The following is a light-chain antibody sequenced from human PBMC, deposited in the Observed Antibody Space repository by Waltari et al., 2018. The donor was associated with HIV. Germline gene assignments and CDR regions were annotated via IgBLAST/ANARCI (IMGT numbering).Light chain of an antibody. Sequence: QSALTQPRSVSGSPGQSVTISCTGTSSDVGGYNYVSWYQQHPGKAPTLMIYDVSKRPSGVPDRFSGSKSGNTASLTISGLQAEDEADYYCCSYAGLKVFGTGTKVTVL. CDR2: DVS. V-gene: IGLV2-11*01. CDR1: SSDVGGYNY. J-gene: IGLJ1*01. CDR3: CSYAGLKV.